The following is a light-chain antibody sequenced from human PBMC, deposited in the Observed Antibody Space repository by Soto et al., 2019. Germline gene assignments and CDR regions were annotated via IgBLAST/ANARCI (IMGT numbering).Light chain of an antibody. V-gene: IGKV1-5*01. CDR2: DAS. CDR3: LRYNAFSQT. J-gene: IGKJ1*01. Sequence: DIRMTQSPSTLSASVGDRVTITCRASQSMNDWLAWYQQKPGKAPKVLIYDASSLQSGVPSRFSGSGSGTEFTLTIDSLQPDDVATYYCLRYNAFSQTFGQGTKVEI. CDR1: QSMNDW.